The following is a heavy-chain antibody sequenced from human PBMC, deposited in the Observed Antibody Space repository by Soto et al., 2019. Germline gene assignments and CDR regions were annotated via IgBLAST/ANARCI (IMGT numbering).Heavy chain of an antibody. CDR3: AKDIEITFGGVIVTTYGAFDI. D-gene: IGHD3-16*02. Sequence: RRLSCAASGFTFDDYAMHWVRQAPGKGLEWVSGISWNSGSIGYADSVKGRFTISRDNAKNSLYLQMNSLRAEDTALYYCAKDIEITFGGVIVTTYGAFDIWGQGTMVTVSS. V-gene: IGHV3-9*01. J-gene: IGHJ3*02. CDR1: GFTFDDYA. CDR2: ISWNSGSI.